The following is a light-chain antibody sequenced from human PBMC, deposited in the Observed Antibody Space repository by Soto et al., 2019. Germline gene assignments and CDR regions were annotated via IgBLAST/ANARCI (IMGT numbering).Light chain of an antibody. CDR2: GAS. CDR3: LQNHNYPRT. V-gene: IGKV1-6*01. CDR1: QDISDD. Sequence: AIEMTQSPSSLSASVGDRVTITCRASQDISDDVGWYQQTPGKAPNLLISGASRLQSGVPSRFSGSGSGAAFTLTIPRLRAEDSATYYCLQNHNYPRTFGQGTKVEIK. J-gene: IGKJ1*01.